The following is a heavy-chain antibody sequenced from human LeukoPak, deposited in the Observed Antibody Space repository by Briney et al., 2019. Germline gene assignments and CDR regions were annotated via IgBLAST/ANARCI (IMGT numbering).Heavy chain of an antibody. CDR1: GFGFSHYD. Sequence: GGSLRLSCAASGFGFSHYDMHWVRQGAGKGLEWVSGIGTTGNTYYAGYVKGRFTISRENAKNYLVLQMNSLRAGDTAVYYCARERTYYDSRAFDIWGQGTMVTVSS. D-gene: IGHD3-22*01. J-gene: IGHJ3*02. CDR2: IGTTGNT. V-gene: IGHV3-13*01. CDR3: ARERTYYDSRAFDI.